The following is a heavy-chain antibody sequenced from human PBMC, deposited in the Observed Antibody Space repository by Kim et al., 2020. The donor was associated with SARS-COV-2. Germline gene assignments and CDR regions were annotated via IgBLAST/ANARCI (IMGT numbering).Heavy chain of an antibody. D-gene: IGHD3-3*01. CDR3: AKGETYYDFWSGSETGMYAFDI. V-gene: IGHV3-33*06. J-gene: IGHJ3*02. Sequence: GGSLRLSCAASGFTFSSYAMHWVRQAPGKGLEWVAVIWYDGSNKYYADSVKGRFTISRDNSKNTLYLQMNSLRAEDTAVYYCAKGETYYDFWSGSETGMYAFDIWGQGTMVTVSS. CDR2: IWYDGSNK. CDR1: GFTFSSYA.